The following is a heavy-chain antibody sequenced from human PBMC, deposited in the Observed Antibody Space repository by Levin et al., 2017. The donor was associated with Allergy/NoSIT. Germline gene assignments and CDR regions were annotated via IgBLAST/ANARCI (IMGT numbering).Heavy chain of an antibody. CDR1: GYSFTSYW. Sequence: SGGSLRLSCQGSGYSFTSYWISWVRQMPGKGLEWMGRIDPSDSYTHYSPSFQGHVTISADKSIGTAYLQWSGLKASDTAMYYCARQGAHGSGWFGRDFDYWGQGTLVTVSS. CDR2: IDPSDSYT. CDR3: ARQGAHGSGWFGRDFDY. D-gene: IGHD6-19*01. V-gene: IGHV5-10-1*01. J-gene: IGHJ4*02.